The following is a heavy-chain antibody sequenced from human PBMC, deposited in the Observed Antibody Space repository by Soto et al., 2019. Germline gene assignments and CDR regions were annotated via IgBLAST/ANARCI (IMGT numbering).Heavy chain of an antibody. CDR2: IYYSGTT. Sequence: SQTLSLTCTFSGGSIISGGYHWNWIRQHPGKGLEWIGSIYYSGTTYYNPSLKSRVTRSVDTSKNQFSLKLSSVTAADTAVYYCARDSAIAARAFDIWGQGTMVTVSS. J-gene: IGHJ3*02. CDR1: GGSIISGGYH. V-gene: IGHV4-31*03. CDR3: ARDSAIAARAFDI. D-gene: IGHD6-6*01.